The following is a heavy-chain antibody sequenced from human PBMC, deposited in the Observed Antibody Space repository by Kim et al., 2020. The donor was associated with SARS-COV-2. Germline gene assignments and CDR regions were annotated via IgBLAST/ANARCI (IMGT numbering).Heavy chain of an antibody. CDR3: GRGGISRTEN. Sequence: STNYDPSLKSRVTISVETSRNKFSLKLSSVTAADTAVYYCGRGGISRTENWGRGTLVTVSP. J-gene: IGHJ4*02. CDR2: ST. V-gene: IGHV4-61*02. D-gene: IGHD2-8*02.